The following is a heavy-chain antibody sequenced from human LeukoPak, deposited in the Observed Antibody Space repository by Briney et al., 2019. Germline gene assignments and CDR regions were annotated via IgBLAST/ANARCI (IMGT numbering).Heavy chain of an antibody. D-gene: IGHD6-13*01. CDR3: ARDGAAAGFYYYYYMDV. CDR1: GFTFSSYS. J-gene: IGHJ6*03. CDR2: ISSSSSTI. Sequence: GGSLRLSCAASGFTFSSYSMNWVRQAPGKGLEWVSYISSSSSTIYYADSVKGRFTIPRDNAKNSLYLQMNSLRAEDTAVYYCARDGAAAGFYYYYYMDVWGKGTTVTVSS. V-gene: IGHV3-48*01.